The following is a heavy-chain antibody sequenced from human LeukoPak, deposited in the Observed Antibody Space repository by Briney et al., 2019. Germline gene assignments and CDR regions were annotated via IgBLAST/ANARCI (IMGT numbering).Heavy chain of an antibody. CDR2: ISYDGRNK. CDR1: GFTFSSYG. Sequence: GRSLRLSCAAYGFTFSSYGMHWVRQAPGKGLEWVAVISYDGRNKYYADSVKGRFTISRDNSKNTLYLQMNSLRAEDTAVYYGAKDRGSVAVAGSGEYYFDYWGQGTLVTVSS. V-gene: IGHV3-30*18. J-gene: IGHJ4*02. CDR3: AKDRGSVAVAGSGEYYFDY. D-gene: IGHD6-19*01.